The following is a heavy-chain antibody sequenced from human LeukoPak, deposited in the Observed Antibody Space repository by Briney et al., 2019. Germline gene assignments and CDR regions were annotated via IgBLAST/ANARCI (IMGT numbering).Heavy chain of an antibody. Sequence: SETLSLTCTVSGGSISGHYWSRIRQPPGKKLEYIGYIYYDGTTNYNPSLRGRVTISVDTSKNQFSLNLKSVTAADTAVYYCARDRLSDYVWGSYRRPGGPFDYWGQGTLVTVSS. CDR3: ARDRLSDYVWGSYRRPGGPFDY. CDR2: IYYDGTT. CDR1: GGSISGHY. J-gene: IGHJ4*02. D-gene: IGHD3-16*02. V-gene: IGHV4-59*11.